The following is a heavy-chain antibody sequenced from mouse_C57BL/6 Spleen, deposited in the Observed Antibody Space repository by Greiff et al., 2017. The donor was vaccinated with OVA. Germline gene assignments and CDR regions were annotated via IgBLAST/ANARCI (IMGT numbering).Heavy chain of an antibody. V-gene: IGHV10-3*01. Sequence: EVQRVESGGGLVQPKGSLKLSCAASGFTFNTYAMHWVRQAPGKGLEWVARIRSNSSNCATYYAYSVKDRFTIYRDDSQCMLYLQMNNLKTEDTAMYCCVRDLTGADYFDYWGQGTTLTVSS. CDR2: IRSNSSNCAT. CDR3: VRDLTGADYFDY. D-gene: IGHD4-1*01. CDR1: GFTFNTYA. J-gene: IGHJ2*01.